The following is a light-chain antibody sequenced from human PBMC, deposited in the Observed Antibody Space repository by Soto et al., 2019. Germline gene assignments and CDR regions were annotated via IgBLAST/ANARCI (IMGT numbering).Light chain of an antibody. V-gene: IGLV1-40*01. J-gene: IGLJ1*01. CDR3: QSYDSSLSGYV. CDR2: GNS. Sequence: QSVLTQPPSVSGAPGQRVTISCTGSSSNTGAGYDVHWYQQVPGTAPKLLIYGNSNRPSGVPDRFSGSKSGTSASLAITGRQAEDEADYYCQSYDSSLSGYVFGTGTKLTVL. CDR1: SSNTGAGYD.